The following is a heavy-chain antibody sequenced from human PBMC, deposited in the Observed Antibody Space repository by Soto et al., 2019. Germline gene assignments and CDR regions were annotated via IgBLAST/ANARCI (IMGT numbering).Heavy chain of an antibody. CDR3: ARDYTRDGYNPPYFDY. CDR1: RGSINSGDYY. V-gene: IGHV4-30-4*01. J-gene: IGHJ4*02. CDR2: IYYRGST. D-gene: IGHD5-12*01. Sequence: QVQLRESGPGLVRPSQTLSLTCTVSRGSINSGDYYWSWIRQPPGKGLEWIGYIYYRGSTYYNPSLKSLVTISVDTAKNQFFLMLASVTAADTAVYYCARDYTRDGYNPPYFDYWGQGTLVTVSS.